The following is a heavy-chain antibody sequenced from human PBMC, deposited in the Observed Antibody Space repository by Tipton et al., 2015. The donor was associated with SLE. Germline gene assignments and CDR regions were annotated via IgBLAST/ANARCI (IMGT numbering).Heavy chain of an antibody. Sequence: TLSLTCAVYNESLSGYYWSWVRQPSGKGLEWIGEINQSGSTNYSPSLKGRVTMSIDASQNRVSLRLKSVSAADTAVYYCARGYVDNWGQGTLVTVSS. CDR1: NESLSGYY. CDR3: ARGYVDN. D-gene: IGHD2-8*01. V-gene: IGHV4-34*01. J-gene: IGHJ4*02. CDR2: INQSGST.